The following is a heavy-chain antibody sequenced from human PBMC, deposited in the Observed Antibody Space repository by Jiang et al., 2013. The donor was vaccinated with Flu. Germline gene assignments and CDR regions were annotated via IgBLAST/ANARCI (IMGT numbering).Heavy chain of an antibody. D-gene: IGHD3-22*01. Sequence: GGVVQPGGSLRLSCAASGFTFSSYSMNWVRQAPGKGLEWVSYISSSSSTIYYADSVKGRFTISRDNAKNSLYLQMNSLRAEDTAVYYCARDPSITMIVVVNTFDYWGQGTLVTVSS. CDR3: ARDPSITMIVVVNTFDY. CDR1: GFTFSSYS. CDR2: ISSSSSTI. V-gene: IGHV3-48*01. J-gene: IGHJ4*02.